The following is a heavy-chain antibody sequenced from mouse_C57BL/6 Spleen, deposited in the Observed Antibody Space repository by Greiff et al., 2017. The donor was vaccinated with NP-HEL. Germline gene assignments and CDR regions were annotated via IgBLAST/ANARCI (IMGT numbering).Heavy chain of an antibody. D-gene: IGHD1-1*01. Sequence: ESGPGLVKPSQSLSLTCSVTGYSITSGYYWNWIRQFPGNKLEWMGYISYDGSNNYNPSLKNRISITRDTSKNQFFLKLNSVTTEDTATYYCAREGLLLRYFDVWGTGTTVTVSS. V-gene: IGHV3-6*01. J-gene: IGHJ1*03. CDR2: ISYDGSN. CDR1: GYSITSGYY. CDR3: AREGLLLRYFDV.